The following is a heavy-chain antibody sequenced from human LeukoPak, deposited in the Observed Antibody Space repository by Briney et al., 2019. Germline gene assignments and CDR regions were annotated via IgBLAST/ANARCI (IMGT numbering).Heavy chain of an antibody. J-gene: IGHJ4*02. CDR3: ARASSTTWNTDY. D-gene: IGHD1/OR15-1a*01. Sequence: GGSLRLSCAASGFTVSSNYMSWVRQAPGKGLEWVSVIYSGGSTYYADSVKGRFTISRDNSKNTLYLQMNSLRAEDTAVYYCARASSTTWNTDYWGQEPLVTVS. CDR1: GFTVSSNY. CDR2: IYSGGST. V-gene: IGHV3-53*01.